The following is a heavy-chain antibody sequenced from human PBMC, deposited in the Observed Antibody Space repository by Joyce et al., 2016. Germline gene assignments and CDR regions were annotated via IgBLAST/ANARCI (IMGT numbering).Heavy chain of an antibody. V-gene: IGHV1-69*01. CDR1: GGSLNRYT. CDR3: ARGGGARGPAARLDS. D-gene: IGHD3-10*01. Sequence: QVQLVKSGAEVKKPGSPAKVSCKASGGSLNRYTINWVRQAPGTGLEWIGLPNPLAGTSKKAQKFQDKVTITGDGLTSTVGVELFSLRADDTAVSLWARGGGARGPAARLDSCGHRTLVILSS. J-gene: IGHJ5*01. CDR2: PNPLAGTS.